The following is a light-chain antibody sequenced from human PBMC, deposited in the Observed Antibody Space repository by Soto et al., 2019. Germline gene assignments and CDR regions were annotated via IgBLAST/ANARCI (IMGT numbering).Light chain of an antibody. J-gene: IGKJ3*01. CDR2: AAS. CDR3: QHYDNLPPT. Sequence: DIQMTQSPSSLSAFVGDRVTITCQASQDISNSLNWYQQKPGKAPKLLIYAASNLETGVPSRLSGSGSGTDFPFPISSLQTEDIAAYYCQHYDNLPPTFGPGTTVDIK. V-gene: IGKV1-33*01. CDR1: QDISNS.